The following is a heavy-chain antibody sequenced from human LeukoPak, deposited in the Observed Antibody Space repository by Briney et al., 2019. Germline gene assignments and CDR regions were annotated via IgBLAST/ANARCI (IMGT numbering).Heavy chain of an antibody. V-gene: IGHV1-24*01. J-gene: IGHJ6*02. D-gene: IGHD4-23*01. Sequence: ASVKVSCKVSGYTLTELSMHWVRQAPGKGLEWMGGFDPEDGETIYAQKFQGRVTMTEDTSTDTAYMELSSLGSEDTAVYYCARGYGGSQGMDVWGQGTTVTVSS. CDR2: FDPEDGET. CDR1: GYTLTELS. CDR3: ARGYGGSQGMDV.